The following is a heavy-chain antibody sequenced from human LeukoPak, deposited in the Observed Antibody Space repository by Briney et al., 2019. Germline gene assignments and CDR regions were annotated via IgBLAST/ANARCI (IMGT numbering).Heavy chain of an antibody. Sequence: HGESLKISCKGSGYSFSTYWITWVRQMTGKGLEWMGRIDPSDSYTNYSPSLQGHVTISVDKSTTTAYLQWSSLQASDTAMYYCARGDYGGNSIPNYWGQGTLVTVSS. CDR3: ARGDYGGNSIPNY. CDR1: GYSFSTYW. V-gene: IGHV5-10-1*01. J-gene: IGHJ4*02. CDR2: IDPSDSYT. D-gene: IGHD4-23*01.